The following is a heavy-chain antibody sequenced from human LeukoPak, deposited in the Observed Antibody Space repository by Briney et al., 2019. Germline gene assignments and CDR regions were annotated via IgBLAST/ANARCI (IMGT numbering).Heavy chain of an antibody. CDR2: ISSSSYI. CDR3: ARLRSGYDPTRAFDI. D-gene: IGHD5-12*01. CDR1: GFTFSSYS. J-gene: IGHJ3*02. Sequence: GESLRLSCAASGFTFSSYSMNWVRQAPGKGLEWVSSISSSSYIYYADSVKGRFTISIDNAKNSLYLQMNSLRAEDTAVYYCARLRSGYDPTRAFDIWGQGTMVTVSS. V-gene: IGHV3-21*01.